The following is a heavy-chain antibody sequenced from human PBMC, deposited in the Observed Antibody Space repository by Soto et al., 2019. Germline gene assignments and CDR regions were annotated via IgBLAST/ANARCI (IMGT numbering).Heavy chain of an antibody. V-gene: IGHV4-30-4*01. CDR3: ARVGYYGSGSYWVYFDY. CDR1: CGSIISGDYY. Sequence: PSETVSLTCTFSCGSIISGDYYWSWIRQPPGKGLEWIGYIYYSGSTYYNPSLKSRVTISVDTSKNQFSLKLSSVTAADTAVYYCARVGYYGSGSYWVYFDYWGQGTLVTVS. CDR2: IYYSGST. D-gene: IGHD3-10*01. J-gene: IGHJ4*02.